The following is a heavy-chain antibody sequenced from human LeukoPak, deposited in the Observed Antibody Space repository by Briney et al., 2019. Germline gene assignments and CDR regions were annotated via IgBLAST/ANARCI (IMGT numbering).Heavy chain of an antibody. CDR2: INWNGGST. Sequence: GGSLRLSCAASGYTFGDYGMSWVRQAPGKGLEWVSGINWNGGSTGYADSVKGRFTISRDNAKNSLYLQMNSLRAEDTALYYCASHYYDSSGYHDAFDIWGQGTMVTVSS. CDR3: ASHYYDSSGYHDAFDI. D-gene: IGHD3-22*01. V-gene: IGHV3-20*04. J-gene: IGHJ3*02. CDR1: GYTFGDYG.